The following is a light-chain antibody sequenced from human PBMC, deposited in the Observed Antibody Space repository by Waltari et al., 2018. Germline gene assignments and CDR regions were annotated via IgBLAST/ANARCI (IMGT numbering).Light chain of an antibody. J-gene: IGLJ2*01. V-gene: IGLV2-14*03. CDR3: ASDSSTNTIL. CDR1: NNDVGVYDY. Sequence: QPALTQPASVSGSPGQSVNISCTGTNNDVGVYDYVSWYQQHPDKVPKLLIFDVGRRPSWVSRRFSGSKSGNTASLTISALQAEDEATYYCASDSSTNTILFGGGTSLTVL. CDR2: DVG.